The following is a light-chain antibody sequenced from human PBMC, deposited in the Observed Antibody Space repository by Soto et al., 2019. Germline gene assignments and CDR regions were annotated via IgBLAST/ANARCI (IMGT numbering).Light chain of an antibody. CDR3: QQYNNWPLT. J-gene: IGKJ4*01. CDR2: GAS. Sequence: EIVLTQSPSTLSLSPGERATLSCRASQSVGSHLAWFQQRPGQAPRLLIYGASTRATGIPARFSGSGSGTEFTLTISSLQSEDFAVYYCQQYNNWPLTFGGGTKVDIK. CDR1: QSVGSH. V-gene: IGKV3-15*01.